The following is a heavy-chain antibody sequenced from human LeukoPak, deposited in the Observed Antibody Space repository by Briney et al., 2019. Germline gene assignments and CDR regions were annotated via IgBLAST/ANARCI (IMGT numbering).Heavy chain of an antibody. CDR2: IYHSGST. CDR3: AREGYYDSSGYYRFDY. J-gene: IGHJ4*02. Sequence: SETLSLTCAVSGGSISSGGYSWSWIRQPPGKGLEWIGYIYHSGSTYYNPSLKSRVTISVDRSKNQFSLKLSSVTAADTAVYYCAREGYYDSSGYYRFDYWGQGTLVTVSS. V-gene: IGHV4-30-2*01. CDR1: GGSISSGGYS. D-gene: IGHD3-22*01.